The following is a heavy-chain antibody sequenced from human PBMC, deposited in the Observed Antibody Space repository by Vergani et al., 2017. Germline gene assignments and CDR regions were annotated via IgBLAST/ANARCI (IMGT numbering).Heavy chain of an antibody. CDR1: GGSINSGAYY. V-gene: IGHV4-61*02. D-gene: IGHD3-10*01. CDR2: VYTSGMT. J-gene: IGHJ6*02. Sequence: QVQLQESGPRLVRPSQTLTLTCTVSGGSINSGAYYWSWIRQPAGKGLEWIGRVYTSGMTKSNPSLNSRVTILVDTSTRQFSLKLTYVTAGDTAVYFCARELSYYYGSGSDDYNPYYYEGMDVWGPGTTVTVSS. CDR3: ARELSYYYGSGSDDYNPYYYEGMDV.